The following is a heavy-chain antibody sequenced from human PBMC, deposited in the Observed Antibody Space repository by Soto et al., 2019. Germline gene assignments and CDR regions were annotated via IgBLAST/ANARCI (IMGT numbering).Heavy chain of an antibody. Sequence: PSETLSLTCTVSGGSVSSGSNYWSWIRQPPGKGLEWIGYIYYSGSTNYNPSLKSRVTISVDTSKNQFSLKLSSVTAADTAVYYCARVYSSSSYYYYGMDVWGQGTTVTVSS. D-gene: IGHD6-6*01. V-gene: IGHV4-61*01. CDR3: ARVYSSSSYYYYGMDV. CDR1: GGSVSSGSNY. CDR2: IYYSGST. J-gene: IGHJ6*02.